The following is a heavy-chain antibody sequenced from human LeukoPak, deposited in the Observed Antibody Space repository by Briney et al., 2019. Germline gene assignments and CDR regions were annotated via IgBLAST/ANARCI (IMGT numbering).Heavy chain of an antibody. Sequence: GESLKISCKGSGYSFASYWISWVRQMPGKGLEWMGRIDPSDSYTNYSPSFQGHVTISADKSISTAYLQWSSLKASDTAMYYCARYTTGAFDYWGQGTLVTVSS. CDR1: GYSFASYW. D-gene: IGHD1-1*01. CDR2: IDPSDSYT. CDR3: ARYTTGAFDY. V-gene: IGHV5-10-1*01. J-gene: IGHJ4*02.